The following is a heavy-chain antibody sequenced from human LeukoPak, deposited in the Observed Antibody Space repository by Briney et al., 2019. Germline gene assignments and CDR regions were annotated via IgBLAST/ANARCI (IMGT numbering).Heavy chain of an antibody. Sequence: GGSLRLSCAASGFTFSSYGMHWARQAPGKGLEWVAVISYDGSNKYYADSVKGRFTISRDNSKNTLYLQMNSLRAEDTAVYYCAKVSDWFDPWGQGTLVTVSS. CDR1: GFTFSSYG. J-gene: IGHJ5*02. V-gene: IGHV3-30*18. D-gene: IGHD3-10*01. CDR3: AKVSDWFDP. CDR2: ISYDGSNK.